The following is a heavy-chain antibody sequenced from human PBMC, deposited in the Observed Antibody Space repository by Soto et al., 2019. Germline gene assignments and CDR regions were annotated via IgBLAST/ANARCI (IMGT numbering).Heavy chain of an antibody. J-gene: IGHJ4*02. CDR3: ARTGFYYYGSGSPVAVDY. Sequence: QVQLVQSGAEVKKPGASVKVSSKASGYTFTSYGISWVRQAPGQGLEWMGWISAYNGNTNYAQKLQGRVTMTTDTSTSTAYMELRSLRSDDTAVYYCARTGFYYYGSGSPVAVDYWGQGTLVTVSS. D-gene: IGHD3-10*01. CDR1: GYTFTSYG. V-gene: IGHV1-18*01. CDR2: ISAYNGNT.